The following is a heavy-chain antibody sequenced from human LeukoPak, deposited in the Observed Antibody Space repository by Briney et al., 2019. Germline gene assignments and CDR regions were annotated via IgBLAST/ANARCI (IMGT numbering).Heavy chain of an antibody. CDR3: ARGGRPDY. Sequence: GESMKLSCATSGFTFSSSWMSWVRQAPWKGLECVANIKEDGREKYYVDSVKGRFTISRDNAKNSLYLQMSSLRAEDTAVYYCARGGRPDYWGQGTLVTVSS. CDR1: GFTFSSSW. D-gene: IGHD3-10*01. V-gene: IGHV3-7*01. J-gene: IGHJ4*02. CDR2: IKEDGREK.